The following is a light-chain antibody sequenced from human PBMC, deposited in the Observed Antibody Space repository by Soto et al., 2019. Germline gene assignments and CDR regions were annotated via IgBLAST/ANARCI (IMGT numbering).Light chain of an antibody. CDR1: QGIRND. V-gene: IGKV1-6*02. Sequence: AIQMTQSPSSLSASVGDRVTITCRASQGIRNDLGWYQQKPGKAPNLLIYGASRLGSGVPLRFSGSGSGTDFTLTISSLQPEDFATYYCLQDYNYPRTFGQGTKVEIK. J-gene: IGKJ1*01. CDR3: LQDYNYPRT. CDR2: GAS.